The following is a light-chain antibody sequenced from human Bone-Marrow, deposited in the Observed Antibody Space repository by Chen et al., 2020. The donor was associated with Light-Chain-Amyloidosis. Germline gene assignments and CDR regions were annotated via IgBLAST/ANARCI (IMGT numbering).Light chain of an antibody. Sequence: SYVLTQPSSVSVAPGQTAPIACGGNNIGSTSVHWYQQTPGQAPLLVVYDDSDRPAGIPERLSGSNYGSTATLTIIRVEAGDEADYYCQVWERSSDRPVFGGGTKLTVL. CDR1: NIGSTS. V-gene: IGLV3-21*02. CDR2: DDS. CDR3: QVWERSSDRPV. J-gene: IGLJ3*02.